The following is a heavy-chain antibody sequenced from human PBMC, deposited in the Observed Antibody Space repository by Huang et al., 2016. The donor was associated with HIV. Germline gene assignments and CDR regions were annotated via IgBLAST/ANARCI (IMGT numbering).Heavy chain of an antibody. V-gene: IGHV3-73*01. D-gene: IGHD3-3*02. CDR2: IRKKANNYAT. CDR3: IILDGDY. J-gene: IGHJ4*02. Sequence: EVQLVESGGGSVQPGGSLILSCAASGSNFNTLDWVRQAAGKGRDWVGRIRKKANNYATAYAASVRGSFTIARDDSRSTAYLQMTSLRIEDTALYYCIILDGDYWGLGILVTVSS. CDR1: GSNFNT.